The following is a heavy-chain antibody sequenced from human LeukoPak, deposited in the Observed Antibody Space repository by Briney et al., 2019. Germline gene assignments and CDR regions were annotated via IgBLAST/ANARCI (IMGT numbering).Heavy chain of an antibody. CDR2: INPNSGGT. V-gene: IGHV1-2*04. Sequence: ASVKVSCKASGYTFTGYYMHWVRQAPGQGLEWMGWINPNSGGTNYAQKFQGWVTMTRDTSISTAYMELSRLRSDDTAVYYCARAGSIAAAGRNWFDPWGQGTLVTVSS. CDR1: GYTFTGYY. D-gene: IGHD6-13*01. J-gene: IGHJ5*02. CDR3: ARAGSIAAAGRNWFDP.